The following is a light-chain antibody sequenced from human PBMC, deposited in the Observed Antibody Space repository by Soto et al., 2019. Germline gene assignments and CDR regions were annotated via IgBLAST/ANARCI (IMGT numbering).Light chain of an antibody. V-gene: IGKV3-20*01. CDR1: QSVSSSY. CDR2: GAS. Sequence: EIVLTQSPGTLSLSPGERATLSCRASQSVSSSYLAWYQQKPGQAPRLLIYGASSRATGIPERFSGSGSGTYFTLTISRLEPEDFAVYYCQQYGRPRTFGQGTKVEIK. J-gene: IGKJ1*01. CDR3: QQYGRPRT.